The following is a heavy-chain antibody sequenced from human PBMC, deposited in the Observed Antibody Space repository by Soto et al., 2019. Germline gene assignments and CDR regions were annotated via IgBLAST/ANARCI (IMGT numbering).Heavy chain of an antibody. J-gene: IGHJ6*02. D-gene: IGHD3-16*01. CDR1: GYTFTNYG. CDR3: AREGQAPYYYYGMDV. V-gene: IGHV1-18*01. CDR2: ISGYNGNT. Sequence: QVQVVQSGDEVKKPGASVKVSCKASGYTFTNYGFSWVRQAPGQGLEWMGRISGYNGNTKYAEKSQGRVTMTTDTSTSTAHMELRSLRSDDTAVYYCAREGQAPYYYYGMDVWGQGTAVTVSS.